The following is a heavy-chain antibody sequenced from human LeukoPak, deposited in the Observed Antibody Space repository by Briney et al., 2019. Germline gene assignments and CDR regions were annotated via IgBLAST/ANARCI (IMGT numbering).Heavy chain of an antibody. CDR1: GFTFSSYA. Sequence: GGALRLSCAASGFTFSSYAMSWVRQAPGKGLEWVSAISGSGCSTYYAHSVKGRFTISRDNSKNTLYLQMNSLRAEDTAVYYCAKGPRYGGYIRELNDYWGQGTLVTVSS. D-gene: IGHD5-12*01. J-gene: IGHJ4*02. CDR2: ISGSGCST. V-gene: IGHV3-23*01. CDR3: AKGPRYGGYIRELNDY.